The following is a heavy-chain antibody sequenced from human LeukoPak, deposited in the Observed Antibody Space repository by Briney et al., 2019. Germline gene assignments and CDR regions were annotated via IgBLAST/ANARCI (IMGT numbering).Heavy chain of an antibody. V-gene: IGHV4-34*01. CDR1: GGSFSGYY. CDR3: ARRRWGTYYYDSSGYHVDY. J-gene: IGHJ4*02. D-gene: IGHD3-22*01. CDR2: INHSGST. Sequence: SETLSLTCAVYGGSFSGYYWSWIRQPPGKGLEWIGEINHSGSTNYNPSLKSRVTISVDKSKNQFSLKLSSVTAADTAVYYCARRRWGTYYYDSSGYHVDYWGQGTLVTVSS.